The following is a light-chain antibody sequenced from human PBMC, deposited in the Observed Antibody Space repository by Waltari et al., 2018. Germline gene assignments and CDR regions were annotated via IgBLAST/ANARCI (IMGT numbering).Light chain of an antibody. CDR1: QDVDRGL. J-gene: IGKJ1*01. CDR2: RTS. V-gene: IGKV3-20*01. Sequence: DIVLTQSPGILSVSPGAAVTLSCRASQDVDRGLLAWYQHRHGQLPKLLISRTSERASGVPDRFSAGGSGTDFSFSISKVEPEDSGTYYCQIYRVFPPAFGQGT. CDR3: QIYRVFPPA.